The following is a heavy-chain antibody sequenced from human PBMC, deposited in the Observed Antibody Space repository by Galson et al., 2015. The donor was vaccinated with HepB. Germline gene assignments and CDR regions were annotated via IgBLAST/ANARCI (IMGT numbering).Heavy chain of an antibody. D-gene: IGHD6-19*01. Sequence: SLRLSCAASGFSFSYYNMNWVRQVPGKGLEWVSYISRDSTTIYYADSVMGRFTISRDNAKNSLYLQMNSLRAEDTALYYCARRVDQWLATPYYFAMDLWGQGTTVAVSS. CDR2: ISRDSTTI. J-gene: IGHJ6*02. CDR3: ARRVDQWLATPYYFAMDL. V-gene: IGHV3-48*01. CDR1: GFSFSYYN.